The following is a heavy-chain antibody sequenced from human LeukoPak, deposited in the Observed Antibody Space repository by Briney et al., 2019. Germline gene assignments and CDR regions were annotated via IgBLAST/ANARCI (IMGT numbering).Heavy chain of an antibody. CDR1: GYTFTDYY. CDR2: INPNSGGT. D-gene: IGHD2-15*01. Sequence: ASVKVSCXASGYTFTDYYMHWVRQAPGQGLEWMGRINPNSGGTNYAQKFQGRVTMTRDTSISTAYMELSRLRSDDTAVYYCARLNPKYCSGGSCPDYWGQGTLVTVSS. CDR3: ARLNPKYCSGGSCPDY. V-gene: IGHV1-2*06. J-gene: IGHJ4*02.